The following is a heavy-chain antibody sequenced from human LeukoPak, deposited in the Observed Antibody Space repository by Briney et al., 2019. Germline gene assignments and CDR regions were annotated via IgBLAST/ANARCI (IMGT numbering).Heavy chain of an antibody. V-gene: IGHV3-33*01. CDR2: IWYDGSNK. D-gene: IGHD6-19*01. CDR1: GLTFSSYG. J-gene: IGHJ4*02. Sequence: PGRSLRLSCAASGLTFSSYGMHWVSQAPGNWMEWVAVIWYDGSNKYYADSVKGRFTISRDNSKNTLYLQMNRLRAEDTAVYYCARDGSSGWYWVDYWGQGTLVTVSS. CDR3: ARDGSSGWYWVDY.